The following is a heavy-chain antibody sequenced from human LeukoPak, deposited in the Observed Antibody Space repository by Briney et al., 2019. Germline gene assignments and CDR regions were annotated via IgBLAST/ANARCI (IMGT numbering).Heavy chain of an antibody. Sequence: GGSLRLSCAASGFTFSSYAMSWVRQAPGKGLEWVSAISGSGGSTYYADSVKGRFTISRDNSKNTLYLQMNSLGAEDTAVYYCARVGSSGPYAFDYWGQGTLVAVSS. J-gene: IGHJ4*02. CDR3: ARVGSSGPYAFDY. V-gene: IGHV3-23*01. CDR1: GFTFSSYA. D-gene: IGHD3-22*01. CDR2: ISGSGGST.